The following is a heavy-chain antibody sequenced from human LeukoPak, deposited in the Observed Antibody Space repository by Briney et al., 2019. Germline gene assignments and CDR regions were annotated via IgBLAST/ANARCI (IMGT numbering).Heavy chain of an antibody. Sequence: GESLRLSCAASGFTFSNYIMSWVRQAPGKGLEWASSISGSSVTTSYADSLKGRFSISRDNSKNTLYLQMNSLRAEDTAVYYCAKRDTTGLYYFDYWGQGTMVTVSS. V-gene: IGHV3-23*01. CDR3: AKRDTTGLYYFDY. J-gene: IGHJ4*02. D-gene: IGHD2-8*01. CDR1: GFTFSNYI. CDR2: ISGSSVTT.